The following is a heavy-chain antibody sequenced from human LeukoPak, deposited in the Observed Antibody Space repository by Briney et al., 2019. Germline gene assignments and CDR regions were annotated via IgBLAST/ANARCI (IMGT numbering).Heavy chain of an antibody. D-gene: IGHD3-10*01. CDR2: IWYDGSNK. Sequence: GGSLRLSCAASGFTFSNYGMHWVRQAPGKGLEWVSVIWYDGSNKYYADSAKGRFTISRDNSKNTLYLQMNSLRAEDTAVYYCARARNYYGSGSSNYFDYWGQGTLVTVSS. CDR1: GFTFSNYG. CDR3: ARARNYYGSGSSNYFDY. J-gene: IGHJ4*02. V-gene: IGHV3-33*01.